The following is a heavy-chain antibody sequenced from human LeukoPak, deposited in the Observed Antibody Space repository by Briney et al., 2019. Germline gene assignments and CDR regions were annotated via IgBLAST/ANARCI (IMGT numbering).Heavy chain of an antibody. CDR2: ISYDGSNK. Sequence: GGSLRLSCAASGFTFSSYGMHWVRQAPGKGLEWVAVISYDGSNKYYADSVKGRFTISRDNSKNTLYLQMNSLRAEDTAVYYCANFADRYYFDYWGQGTLVTVSS. CDR3: ANFADRYYFDY. J-gene: IGHJ4*02. V-gene: IGHV3-30*18. CDR1: GFTFSSYG.